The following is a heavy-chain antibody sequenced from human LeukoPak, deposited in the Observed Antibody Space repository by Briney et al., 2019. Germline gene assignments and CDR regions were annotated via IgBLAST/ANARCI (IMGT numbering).Heavy chain of an antibody. CDR1: GFTFSGSA. V-gene: IGHV3-21*01. CDR3: ARWVYCSSTSCPDDY. D-gene: IGHD2-2*01. Sequence: PGGSLRLSCAASGFTFSGSAMHWVRQAPGKGLEWVSSISSSSSYIYYADSVKGRFTISRDNAKNSLYLQMNSLRAEDTAVYYCARWVYCSSTSCPDDYWGQGTLVTVSS. CDR2: ISSSSSYI. J-gene: IGHJ4*02.